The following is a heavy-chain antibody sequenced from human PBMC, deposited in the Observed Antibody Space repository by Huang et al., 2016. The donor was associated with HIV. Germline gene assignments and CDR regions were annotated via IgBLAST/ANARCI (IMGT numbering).Heavy chain of an antibody. V-gene: IGHV3-30*04. D-gene: IGHD6-19*01. CDR2: ITDDGRNK. CDR3: ARSAVPGDGDWFDP. CDR1: GFTFTNYA. Sequence: QVQLVESGGGLVQPGRSLRLSCAASGFTFTNYAIHWVRQAPGKGREWVACITDDGRNKFYADSVKGRFTISRDNSKSTLYLLMNSLRVDDTALYYCARSAVPGDGDWFDPWGQGTLVTVSS. J-gene: IGHJ5*02.